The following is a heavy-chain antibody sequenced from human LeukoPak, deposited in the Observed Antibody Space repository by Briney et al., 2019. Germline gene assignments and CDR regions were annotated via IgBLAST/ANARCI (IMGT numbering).Heavy chain of an antibody. D-gene: IGHD5-24*01. V-gene: IGHV3-48*03. CDR2: ISSSGSTT. Sequence: GGALRLSCTVSGFNFKNYEMKWVRQAPGKGLEWIAYISSSGSTTKYADSVKGRFTMSRDNAKNAVYMEMNSLRVEDTAVYYCARDRGWDGYGCAFLDYWGHGTLVTVSS. CDR1: GFNFKNYE. CDR3: ARDRGWDGYGCAFLDY. J-gene: IGHJ4*01.